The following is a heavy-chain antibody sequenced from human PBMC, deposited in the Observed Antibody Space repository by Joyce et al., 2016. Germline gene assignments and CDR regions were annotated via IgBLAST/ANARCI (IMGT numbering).Heavy chain of an antibody. Sequence: QVQLVESGGGVVQPGRSLRLSCAASGVTFSSYGMHWVRQAQRKGLEWWAVICYDGSEKYYADSVKGRFTNSRDNSKNTLYLQMNSLRAEDTAVYYCAKGSSGSPKRYYYGMDVWGQGTTVTVSS. CDR2: ICYDGSEK. J-gene: IGHJ6*02. D-gene: IGHD3-10*01. CDR3: AKGSSGSPKRYYYGMDV. CDR1: GVTFSSYG. V-gene: IGHV3-30*18.